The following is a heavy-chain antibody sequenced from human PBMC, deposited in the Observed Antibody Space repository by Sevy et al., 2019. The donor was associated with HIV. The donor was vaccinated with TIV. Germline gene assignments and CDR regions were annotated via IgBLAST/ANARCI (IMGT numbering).Heavy chain of an antibody. D-gene: IGHD2-2*01. CDR1: GFAFHDYS. V-gene: IGHV3-21*04. J-gene: IGHJ4*02. Sequence: GGSLRLSCAASGFAFHDYSMSWIRQAPGKGLEWVATLSFGCSKINYADSVKGRFTISRDNSKNSFYLQMDNLRVADTALYYCAREGCSRPHDYWGQGTRVTVSS. CDR2: LSFGCSKI. CDR3: AREGCSRPHDY.